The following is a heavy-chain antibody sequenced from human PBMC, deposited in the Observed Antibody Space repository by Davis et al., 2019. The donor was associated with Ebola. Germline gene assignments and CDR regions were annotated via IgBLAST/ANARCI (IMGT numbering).Heavy chain of an antibody. D-gene: IGHD6-6*01. CDR3: ARQSTRPPKYYYYGMDV. CDR2: IYPGDSDT. CDR1: GYSFTSYW. Sequence: GESLKISCKGSGYSFTSYWIGCVRQMPGKGLEWMGIIYPGDSDTRYSPSFQGQVTISADKSISTAYLQWSSLKASDTAMYYCARQSTRPPKYYYYGMDVWGQGTTVTVSS. V-gene: IGHV5-51*01. J-gene: IGHJ6*02.